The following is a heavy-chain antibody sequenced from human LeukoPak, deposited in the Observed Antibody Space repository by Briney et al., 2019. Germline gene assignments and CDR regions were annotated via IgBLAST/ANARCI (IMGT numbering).Heavy chain of an antibody. CDR1: GYTFTDYD. CDR2: INPNSGGT. CDR3: ARDRSSSFPYYFDY. D-gene: IGHD6-13*01. V-gene: IGHV1-2*02. Sequence: GASVKVSCKASGYTFTDYDMHWVRQAPGQGLEWMGWINPNSGGTNYAQKFQGRVTMTRDTSISTAYMELSRLRSADTAVYYCARDRSSSFPYYFDYWGQGTLVTVSS. J-gene: IGHJ4*02.